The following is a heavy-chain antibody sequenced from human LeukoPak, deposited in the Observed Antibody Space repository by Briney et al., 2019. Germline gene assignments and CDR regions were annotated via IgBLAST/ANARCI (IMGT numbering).Heavy chain of an antibody. D-gene: IGHD4-17*01. CDR1: GFTFSTYA. V-gene: IGHV3-23*01. CDR3: TKTTVTTIPPFFDY. CDR2: ISGSGGST. Sequence: PGGSLRLSCAASGFTFSTYAMTWVRQAPGKGLEWVSGISGSGGSTYYADSVEGRFTISRDNSKNTLYLQMNSLRAEDTAIYYCTKTTVTTIPPFFDYWGQGTLVTDSS. J-gene: IGHJ4*02.